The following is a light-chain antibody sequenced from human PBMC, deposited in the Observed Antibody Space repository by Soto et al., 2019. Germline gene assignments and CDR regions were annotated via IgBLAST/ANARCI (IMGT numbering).Light chain of an antibody. CDR3: QHCSNWST. V-gene: IGKV3-15*01. CDR1: QSVSSK. J-gene: IGKJ2*01. Sequence: EIVMTQSPATLSVSPGERATLSCWASQSVSSKLAWYQQKRGQAPRLLVYGASTRATGVPARFSGSGSGTEFTLTISSLQSGDFAVYYCQHCSNWSTFGQGNKLEIK. CDR2: GAS.